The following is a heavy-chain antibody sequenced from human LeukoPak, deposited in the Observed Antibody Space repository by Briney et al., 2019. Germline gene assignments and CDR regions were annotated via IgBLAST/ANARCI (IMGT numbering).Heavy chain of an antibody. CDR2: ITWDGDYT. D-gene: IGHD3-10*01. Sequence: GGSLRLSCAASGFNFDDYGMHWVRQAAGKGLEWVSLITWDGDYTYYVDSVRGRFTISKDNSKKSVYLQMNSLRAEDTALYYCARDTRAGSASYLFDYWGQGTLVTVSS. CDR3: ARDTRAGSASYLFDY. CDR1: GFNFDDYG. V-gene: IGHV3-43D*04. J-gene: IGHJ4*02.